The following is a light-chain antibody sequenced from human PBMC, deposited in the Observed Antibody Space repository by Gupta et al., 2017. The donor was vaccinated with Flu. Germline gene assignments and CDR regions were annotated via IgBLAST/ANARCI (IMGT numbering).Light chain of an antibody. CDR1: QSISSY. CDR3: QQSYSTHQ. J-gene: IGKJ1*01. Sequence: DIQMTQSPSSLSASVGDRVTITCQASQSISSYLNWYQQKPGKAPKLLIYAASSLQSRVPSRFSGSGSGTDFTLTISRLQPEDFATYYMQQSYSTHQFGQGTKVEIK. V-gene: IGKV1-39*01. CDR2: AAS.